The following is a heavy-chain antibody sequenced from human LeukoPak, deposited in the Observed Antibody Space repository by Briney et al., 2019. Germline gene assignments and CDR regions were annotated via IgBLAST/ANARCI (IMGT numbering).Heavy chain of an antibody. CDR2: ISAYNGNT. J-gene: IGHJ6*03. D-gene: IGHD3-3*01. CDR1: GYTFTSYG. CDR3: ARAGCDFWSGWNPNLYYYYYMDV. Sequence: GASVKVSCKASGYTFTSYGISWVRQAPGQGLEWMGWISAYNGNTNYAQKLQGRVTMTTDTSTSTAYMELRSLRSDDTAVYYCARAGCDFWSGWNPNLYYYYYMDVWGKGTTVTVSS. V-gene: IGHV1-18*01.